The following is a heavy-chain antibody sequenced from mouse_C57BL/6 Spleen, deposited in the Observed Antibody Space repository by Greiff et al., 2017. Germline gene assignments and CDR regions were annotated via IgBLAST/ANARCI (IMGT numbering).Heavy chain of an antibody. CDR1: GYAFSSYW. V-gene: IGHV1-80*01. J-gene: IGHJ1*03. CDR3: SRPIYYYGSSYLYWYFDV. Sequence: LKESGAELVKPGASVKISCKASGYAFSSYWMNWVKQRPGKGLEWIGQIYPGDGDTIYNGKFKGKATLTADKSSSTAYMQPSSLTTEDYAVYFCSRPIYYYGSSYLYWYFDVWGTGTTVTVSS. CDR2: IYPGDGDT. D-gene: IGHD1-1*01.